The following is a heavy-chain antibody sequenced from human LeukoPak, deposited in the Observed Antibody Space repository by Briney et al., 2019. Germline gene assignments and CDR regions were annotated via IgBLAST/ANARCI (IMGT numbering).Heavy chain of an antibody. CDR1: GSTFSSYT. Sequence: PGGSLRLSCAASGSTFSSYTIHWVRQAPGKGLEWVTIISYDGSNKYYADSVKGRFTISRDNSKNTLYLQMNSLRAEDTAVYYCARGGQGYDLNWFDPWGQGTLVTVSS. CDR3: ARGGQGYDLNWFDP. J-gene: IGHJ5*02. V-gene: IGHV3-30-3*01. CDR2: ISYDGSNK. D-gene: IGHD3-3*01.